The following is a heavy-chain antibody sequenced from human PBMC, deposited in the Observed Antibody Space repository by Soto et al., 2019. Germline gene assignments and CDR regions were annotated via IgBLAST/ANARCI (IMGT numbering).Heavy chain of an antibody. CDR3: ARRGSGSYYDY. D-gene: IGHD1-26*01. J-gene: IGHJ4*02. V-gene: IGHV3-23*01. Sequence: EVQLLESGGGLVQPGGSLRLSCAASGFTFSSYAMRWVRQAPVKGLEWDSAISGSGGSTYYADSVKGRFTISRDNSKTTLYLQMNSLRAEDTAVYYCARRGSGSYYDYWGQGTLVTVSS. CDR2: ISGSGGST. CDR1: GFTFSSYA.